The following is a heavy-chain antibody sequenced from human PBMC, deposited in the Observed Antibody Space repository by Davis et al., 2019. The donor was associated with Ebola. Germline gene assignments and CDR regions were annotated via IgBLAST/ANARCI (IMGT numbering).Heavy chain of an antibody. D-gene: IGHD4-23*01. V-gene: IGHV3-30*18. J-gene: IGHJ4*02. Sequence: GGSLRLSCAASGFTFSSYAMSWVRQAPGKGLEWVAVISHNGSNKFYADSVQGRFTISRDNSKNTLYLQMNSLRPEDRAMYYCAKDGDYGGNSAVSNYYYDYWGQGTLVTVSS. CDR3: AKDGDYGGNSAVSNYYYDY. CDR2: ISHNGSNK. CDR1: GFTFSSYA.